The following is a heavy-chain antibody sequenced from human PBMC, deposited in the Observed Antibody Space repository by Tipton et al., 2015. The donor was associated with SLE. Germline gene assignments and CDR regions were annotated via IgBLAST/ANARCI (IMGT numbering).Heavy chain of an antibody. D-gene: IGHD6-13*01. J-gene: IGHJ5*02. V-gene: IGHV4-34*01. CDR3: ATYSSSWYWFDP. CDR2: INHSGST. Sequence: TLSLTCAVYGGSFSSYYWSWIRQPPGKGLEWIGEINHSGSTNYNPSLKSRVTISVDTSKNQFSLKLSSVTAADTAVYYCATYSSSWYWFDPWGQGTLVTVSS. CDR1: GGSFSSYY.